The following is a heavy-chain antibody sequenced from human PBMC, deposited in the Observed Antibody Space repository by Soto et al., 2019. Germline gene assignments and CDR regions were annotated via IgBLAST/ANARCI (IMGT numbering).Heavy chain of an antibody. V-gene: IGHV1-18*01. CDR2: ISVYNGDT. CDR3: ARDASYSGSYYGADC. Sequence: QVQLVQSGAEVKKPGASVKVSCKASGYTFTSYGISWVRQAPGQGLEWMGWISVYNGDTNYAQKLQGRVTMTTDTSTSTAYMELRSLRSDDTAVYYCARDASYSGSYYGADCWGQGTLVTVSS. CDR1: GYTFTSYG. D-gene: IGHD1-26*01. J-gene: IGHJ4*02.